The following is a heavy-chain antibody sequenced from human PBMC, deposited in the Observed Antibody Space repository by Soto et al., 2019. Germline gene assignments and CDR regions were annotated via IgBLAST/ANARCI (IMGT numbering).Heavy chain of an antibody. CDR1: GFTFSSYG. J-gene: IGHJ4*02. CDR3: GSAPELLGFGELLG. Sequence: QVQLVASGGGVVQPGRSLRLSCAASGFTFSSYGMHWVRQAPGKGLEWVAVISYDGSNKYYADSVKGRFTISRDNSKNTLYLQMNSLRAEDTAVYYCGSAPELLGFGELLGWGQGTLVTVSS. D-gene: IGHD3-10*01. CDR2: ISYDGSNK. V-gene: IGHV3-30*03.